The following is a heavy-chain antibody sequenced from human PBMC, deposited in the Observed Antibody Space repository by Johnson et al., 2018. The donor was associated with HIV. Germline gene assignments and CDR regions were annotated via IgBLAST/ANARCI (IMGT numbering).Heavy chain of an antibody. J-gene: IGHJ3*02. V-gene: IGHV3-30*19. CDR3: ARERADNWNYWGGAFDI. CDR1: RFTFNNYG. D-gene: IGHD1-7*01. CDR2: IWYDGSNK. Sequence: QVQLVESGGGVVQPGRSLRLTCAASRFTFNNYGMHWVRQAPGKGLEWVAVIWYDGSNKFYADSVKGRFTISRDNSKHTLYLQMNSLRAEDTAVYYCARERADNWNYWGGAFDIWGQGTLVTVSS.